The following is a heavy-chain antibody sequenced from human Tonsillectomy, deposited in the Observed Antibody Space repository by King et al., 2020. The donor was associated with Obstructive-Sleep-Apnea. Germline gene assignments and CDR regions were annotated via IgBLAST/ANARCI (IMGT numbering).Heavy chain of an antibody. V-gene: IGHV3-7*03. Sequence: VQLVESGGDLVQPGGSLRLSCAASGFTFSDYWMTWVRQAPGKGLERVALIKRDGSDKYYVDSVRGRFTISKDNAKNSLYLQVNRMRAEDTAVYYCATDPHYYSDGGAFGYWGQGTLVTVSS. CDR2: IKRDGSDK. CDR3: ATDPHYYSDGGAFGY. J-gene: IGHJ4*02. CDR1: GFTFSDYW. D-gene: IGHD3-22*01.